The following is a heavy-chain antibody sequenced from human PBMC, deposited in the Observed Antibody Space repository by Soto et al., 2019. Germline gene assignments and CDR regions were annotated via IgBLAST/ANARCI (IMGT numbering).Heavy chain of an antibody. D-gene: IGHD2-2*01. V-gene: IGHV1-18*01. CDR1: GYTFTSYG. CDR2: ISAYNGNR. Sequence: GASVKVSCKASGYTFTSYGISWVRQAPGQGLEWMGWISAYNGNRNYVQKLQGRVTMTTDTSTSTAYMELRSLRSDDTAVYYCARLYCISTSCYLGKDVWGKGTRVTVSS. CDR3: ARLYCISTSCYLGKDV. J-gene: IGHJ6*04.